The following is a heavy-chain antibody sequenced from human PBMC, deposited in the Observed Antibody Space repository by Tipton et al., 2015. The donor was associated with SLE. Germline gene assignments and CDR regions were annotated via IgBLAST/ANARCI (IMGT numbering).Heavy chain of an antibody. CDR2: IYYSGST. D-gene: IGHD3-10*01. CDR3: AREGSYYGSGSYTYYYYGMDV. J-gene: IGHJ6*02. Sequence: TLSLTCTVSGGSISNHYWSWIRQPPGKGLEWIGYIYYSGSTNYNPSLKSRVTISVDTSKNQFSLKLSSVTAADTAVYYCAREGSYYGSGSYTYYYYGMDVWGQGTTVTVSS. V-gene: IGHV4-4*08. CDR1: GGSISNHY.